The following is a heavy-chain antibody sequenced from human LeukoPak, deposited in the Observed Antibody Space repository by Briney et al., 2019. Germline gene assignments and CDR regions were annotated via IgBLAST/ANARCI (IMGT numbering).Heavy chain of an antibody. Sequence: ASVKVSCKASGYTFTSYGISWVRQAPGQGLEWMGWMNPNSGNTGYAQKFQGRVTMTRNTSISTAYMELSSLRSEDTAVYYCARGQATYYYDSSGYRADWFDPWGQGTLVTVSS. J-gene: IGHJ5*02. D-gene: IGHD3-22*01. V-gene: IGHV1-8*02. CDR2: MNPNSGNT. CDR1: GYTFTSYG. CDR3: ARGQATYYYDSSGYRADWFDP.